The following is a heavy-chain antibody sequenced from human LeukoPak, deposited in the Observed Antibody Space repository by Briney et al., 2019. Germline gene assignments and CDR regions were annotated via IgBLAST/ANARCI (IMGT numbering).Heavy chain of an antibody. D-gene: IGHD5-12*01. CDR3: ARYRRAGSGYGITPADAFDI. Sequence: PGRSLRLSCAASGFTFSTYGMHWVRQAPGKGLEWVANIKQDGSEKYYVDSVKGRFTISRDNAKNTLYLQMNSLRAEDTAVYYCARYRRAGSGYGITPADAFDIWGQGTMVTVSS. J-gene: IGHJ3*02. CDR2: IKQDGSEK. CDR1: GFTFSTYG. V-gene: IGHV3-7*01.